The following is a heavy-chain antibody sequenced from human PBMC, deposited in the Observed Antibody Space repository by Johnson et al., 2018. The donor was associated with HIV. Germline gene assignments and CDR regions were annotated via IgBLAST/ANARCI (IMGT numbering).Heavy chain of an antibody. CDR2: IYSGGST. CDR1: GFTVSSNY. CDR3: TRRSSRSGGFDI. V-gene: IGHV3-66*04. D-gene: IGHD2-2*01. J-gene: IGHJ3*02. Sequence: VQLVESGGGVVQPGGSLRLSCAASGFTVSSNYMSWVRQAPGKGLEWVSVIYSGGSTYYADSVKGRFTSSRENAKNALYLQMSSLRDGDTAVYYCTRRSSRSGGFDIWGQGTMVTVSS.